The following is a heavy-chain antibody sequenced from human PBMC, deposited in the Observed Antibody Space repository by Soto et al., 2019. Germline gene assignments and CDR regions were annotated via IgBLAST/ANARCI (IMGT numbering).Heavy chain of an antibody. V-gene: IGHV3-74*01. D-gene: IGHD4-4*01. CDR1: GFTFANAW. Sequence: PGGSLRLSCAASGFTFANAWINWVRQAPGKGLEWVGRINMDGSSTNYADSVKGRFTISRDNAKNTLYLQMNSLRADDTAVYYCARGPRGLYGNDYWGQGALVTVSS. CDR2: INMDGSST. CDR3: ARGPRGLYGNDY. J-gene: IGHJ4*02.